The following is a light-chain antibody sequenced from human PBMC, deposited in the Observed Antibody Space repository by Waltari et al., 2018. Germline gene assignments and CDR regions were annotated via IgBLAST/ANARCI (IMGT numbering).Light chain of an antibody. Sequence: QSALTQPASVSGSPGQSITISCTGSSSDVGGYRYVSWYQQQPDKAPKHLLYDVSNPAFWVSNRSSVSKSSNTASLTISGLQAEDESDYYCSSFTSKSTWVFGGGTKLTVL. CDR3: SSFTSKSTWV. CDR2: DVS. V-gene: IGLV2-14*03. CDR1: SSDVGGYRY. J-gene: IGLJ3*02.